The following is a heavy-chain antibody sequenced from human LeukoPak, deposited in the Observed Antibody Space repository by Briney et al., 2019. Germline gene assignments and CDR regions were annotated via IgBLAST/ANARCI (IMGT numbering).Heavy chain of an antibody. CDR2: ILPVFDRG. J-gene: IGHJ4*02. D-gene: IGHD6-19*01. V-gene: IGHV1-69*13. Sequence: SVKVSCNASGGTVRRYALSWGRQAPGQGLEWIGGILPVFDRGNYAQKFHGRVTITEEQSTDTAYMELSSLTSEDTAVYYCAREGVSGWPFDYWGQGTLVTVSS. CDR1: GGTVRRYA. CDR3: AREGVSGWPFDY.